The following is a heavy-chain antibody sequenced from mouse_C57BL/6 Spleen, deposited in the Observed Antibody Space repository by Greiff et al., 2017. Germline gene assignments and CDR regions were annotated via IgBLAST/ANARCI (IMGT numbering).Heavy chain of an antibody. CDR3: ARRQLRFPWFAY. CDR2: ISSGGSYT. Sequence: EVKLVESGAGLVKPGASLKLSCAASGFTFSSYAMSWVRQTPEKRLEWVAYISSGGSYTYYPDSVKGRFTFSRDNAKNTLYLQLSRLTSEDTAMYYCARRQLRFPWFAYWGQGTLVTVSA. J-gene: IGHJ3*01. CDR1: GFTFSSYA. V-gene: IGHV5-6*03. D-gene: IGHD3-2*02.